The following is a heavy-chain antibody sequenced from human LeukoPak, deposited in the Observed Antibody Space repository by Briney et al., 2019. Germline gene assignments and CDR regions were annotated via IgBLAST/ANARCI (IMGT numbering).Heavy chain of an antibody. J-gene: IGHJ4*02. CDR1: GFTFSSYS. V-gene: IGHV3-21*01. D-gene: IGHD6-13*01. CDR2: ISSSSSYI. Sequence: GGSLRLSCAASGFTFSSYSMNWVRQAPGKGLEWVSSISSSSSYIYYADSVKGRFTISRDNAKNSLYLQMNSLRAEDTAVYYCARGRGYSPNRYFDYWGQGTLVTVSS. CDR3: ARGRGYSPNRYFDY.